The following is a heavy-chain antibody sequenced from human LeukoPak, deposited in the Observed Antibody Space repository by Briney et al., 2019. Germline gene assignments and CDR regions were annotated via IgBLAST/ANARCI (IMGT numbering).Heavy chain of an antibody. CDR1: GGSITSSRRY. Sequence: SETLSLTCTVSGGSITSSRRYWGWIRQPPGKGLEWIGSIYYSGSTYYNPSLKSRVIIAVDTSKSQFSLKLTSVTAADTAVYYCASLRPIDYWGQGTLVTVSS. J-gene: IGHJ4*02. CDR2: IYYSGST. CDR3: ASLRPIDY. V-gene: IGHV4-39*01.